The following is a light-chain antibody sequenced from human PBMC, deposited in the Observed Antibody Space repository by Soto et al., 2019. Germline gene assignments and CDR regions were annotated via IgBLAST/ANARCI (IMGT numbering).Light chain of an antibody. J-gene: IGKJ5*01. V-gene: IGKV3-15*01. CDR1: QSVAYS. Sequence: EIVMTQSPATLSASPGERATLSCRASQSVAYSLAWYQQKPGQAPRLIIYGASTRATGVPARFSGSGSGTEFTLTISSLQSEDFAVYYCQQYDKWPPITFGQGTRLE. CDR2: GAS. CDR3: QQYDKWPPIT.